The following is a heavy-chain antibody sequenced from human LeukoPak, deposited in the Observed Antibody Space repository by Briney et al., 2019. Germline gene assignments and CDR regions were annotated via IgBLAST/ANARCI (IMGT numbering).Heavy chain of an antibody. D-gene: IGHD3-10*01. Sequence: GGSLRLSCAASGFTFSSYEMNWVRQAPGKGLEWVSYISSSGSTIYYADSVKGRFTISRDNAKNSLYLQMNSLRAEDTAVYYCARPMEGYSGSGRWYFDYWGQGTLVTVSS. CDR3: ARPMEGYSGSGRWYFDY. V-gene: IGHV3-48*03. J-gene: IGHJ4*02. CDR2: ISSSGSTI. CDR1: GFTFSSYE.